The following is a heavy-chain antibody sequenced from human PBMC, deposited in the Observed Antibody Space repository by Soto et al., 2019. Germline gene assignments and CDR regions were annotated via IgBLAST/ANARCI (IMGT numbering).Heavy chain of an antibody. CDR1: GFTFSSYW. D-gene: IGHD3-3*01. J-gene: IGHJ4*02. CDR2: IKQDGSEK. Sequence: EVQLVESGGGLVQPGGSLRLSCAASGFTFSSYWMSWVRQAPGKGLEWVANIKQDGSEKYYVDSVKGRFTISRDNAKNSLYLQMNSLRAEDTAVYYCAREGFDFWSGYYNAPDYWGQGTLVTVSS. V-gene: IGHV3-7*01. CDR3: AREGFDFWSGYYNAPDY.